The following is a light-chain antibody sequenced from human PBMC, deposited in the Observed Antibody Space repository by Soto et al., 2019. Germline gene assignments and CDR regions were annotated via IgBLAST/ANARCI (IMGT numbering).Light chain of an antibody. CDR2: GAS. Sequence: EVVLTQSPATLSLSPGERATLSCRASENVRTFVDWYQQKPGQAPRLLIHGASNRATGIPDRFSGSGSGTDFTLTISNLEPEDFAVYYCQQYEKWPWTFGQGTKVEI. V-gene: IGKV3-11*01. CDR3: QQYEKWPWT. J-gene: IGKJ1*01. CDR1: ENVRTF.